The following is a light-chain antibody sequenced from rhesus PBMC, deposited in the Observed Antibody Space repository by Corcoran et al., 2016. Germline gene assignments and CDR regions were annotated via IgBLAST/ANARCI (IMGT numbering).Light chain of an antibody. V-gene: IGKV1-22*01. CDR3: QQYTSSPYS. CDR2: KAS. Sequence: DIQMTQSPSSLSASVGDTVTITCRASQSISSWLAWYQQKPGKPPNLLIYKASSLQRGVPSRFSGSGAGTAFTLTISSLQSEDFATSYCQQYTSSPYSFGQGTKVEIK. J-gene: IGKJ2*01. CDR1: QSISSW.